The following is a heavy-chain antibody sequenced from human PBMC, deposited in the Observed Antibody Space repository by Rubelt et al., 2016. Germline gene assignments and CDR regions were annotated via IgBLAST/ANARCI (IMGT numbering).Heavy chain of an antibody. CDR3: ARLGGYFIVDY. Sequence: LEWMGIIFPDDSDTRYSPSFQGQVTMSVDKSINTAYLQWSGLKASDTAMYYCARLGGYFIVDYWGQGTPVTVSS. J-gene: IGHJ4*02. V-gene: IGHV5-51*01. CDR2: IFPDDSDT. D-gene: IGHD2-2*03.